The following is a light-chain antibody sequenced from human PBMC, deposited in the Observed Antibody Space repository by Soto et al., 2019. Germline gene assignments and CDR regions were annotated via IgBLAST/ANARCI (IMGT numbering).Light chain of an antibody. Sequence: QPVLTQPPSASGTPGQRVTISCSGSSTNIGSNNVNWYQQLPGTAPKLLIYSNNKRPSGVPDRFSGSKSGTSASRAISGRQSEDEADYYCAAWDDSLNGWVFGGGTKLTVL. CDR3: AAWDDSLNGWV. CDR2: SNN. J-gene: IGLJ3*02. V-gene: IGLV1-44*01. CDR1: STNIGSNN.